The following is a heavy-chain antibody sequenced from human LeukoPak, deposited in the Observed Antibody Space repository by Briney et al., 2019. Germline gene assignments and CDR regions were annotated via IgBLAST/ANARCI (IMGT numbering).Heavy chain of an antibody. CDR3: ARGFNYDILTGYYHYYYYMDV. CDR1: GYTFTSYD. D-gene: IGHD3-9*01. V-gene: IGHV1-8*03. CDR2: MNPNSGNT. J-gene: IGHJ6*03. Sequence: GASVKVSCKASGYTFTSYDINWVRQATGQGLEWMGWMNPNSGNTGYAQKFQGRVTITRNTSISTAYMELSSLRSEDTAVYYCARGFNYDILTGYYHYYYYMDVWGKGTTVTVSS.